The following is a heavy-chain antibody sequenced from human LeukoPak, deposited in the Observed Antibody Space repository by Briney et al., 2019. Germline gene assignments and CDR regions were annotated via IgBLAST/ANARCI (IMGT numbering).Heavy chain of an antibody. D-gene: IGHD2-15*01. Sequence: GESLKISCKGSGYSFTSYWIGWVRQMPGKGLEWMGIIYPGDSETRYSPSFQGQVTISVDKSINTAYLQWSSLEASDTAMYYCARDRVVVVAATHVLLDYWGQGTLVTVSS. CDR2: IYPGDSET. CDR3: ARDRVVVVAATHVLLDY. CDR1: GYSFTSYW. J-gene: IGHJ4*02. V-gene: IGHV5-51*01.